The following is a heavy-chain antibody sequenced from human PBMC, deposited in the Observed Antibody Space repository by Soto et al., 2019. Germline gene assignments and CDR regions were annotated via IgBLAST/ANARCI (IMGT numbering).Heavy chain of an antibody. V-gene: IGHV4-34*01. J-gene: IGHJ4*02. Sequence: QVQLQQWGAGLLKPSETLSLNCAVTGGSLSGYYWNWIRQPPGKGLEWIGEVKDGGHTNYSPSLRGRVTISSDTSNNQFSLRLNSVTAADTGVYYCARGQEGVVATHWDQGSLVTVSS. CDR1: GGSLSGYY. CDR2: VKDGGHT. D-gene: IGHD5-12*01. CDR3: ARGQEGVVATH.